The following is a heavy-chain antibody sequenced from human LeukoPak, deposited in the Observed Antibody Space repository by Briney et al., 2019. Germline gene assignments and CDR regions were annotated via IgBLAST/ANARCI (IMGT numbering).Heavy chain of an antibody. V-gene: IGHV1-18*01. CDR3: AITGGCSSTSCYGASDFDY. J-gene: IGHJ4*02. CDR2: ISAYNGNT. CDR1: GYTFTSYG. Sequence: ASVKVSCKASGYTFTSYGISWVRQAPGQGLEWMGWISAYNGNTNYAQKLQGRVTMTTDTSTSTAYMELRSLRSDDTAVYYCAITGGCSSTSCYGASDFDYWGQGTLVTVSS. D-gene: IGHD2-2*01.